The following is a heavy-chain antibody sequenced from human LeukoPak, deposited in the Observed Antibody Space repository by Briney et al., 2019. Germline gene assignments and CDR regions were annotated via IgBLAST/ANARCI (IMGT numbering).Heavy chain of an antibody. D-gene: IGHD6-19*01. Sequence: PSETLSLTCTVSGGSISSYYWSWIRQPPGKGLEWIGYIYYSGSTNYNPSLKSRVTISVDTSKNQFSLKLSSVTAADTAVYYCARYSSGWYGGYYYGMDVWGQGTTVTVSS. CDR2: IYYSGST. J-gene: IGHJ6*02. V-gene: IGHV4-59*01. CDR3: ARYSSGWYGGYYYGMDV. CDR1: GGSISSYY.